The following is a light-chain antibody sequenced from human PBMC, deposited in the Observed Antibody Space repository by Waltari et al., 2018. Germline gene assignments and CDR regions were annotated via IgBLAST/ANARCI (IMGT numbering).Light chain of an antibody. V-gene: IGKV3-20*01. CDR3: QQYGTSPIT. CDR2: GAS. Sequence: EIVLTQSPGTLSSSPGERATLSCRARQSVSRNYLAWYQQKPGQAPRLLIYGASSRATGIPDRFSGSGTGTDFTLTISRLESEDFAVYYCQQYGTSPITFGQGTRLDIK. CDR1: QSVSRNY. J-gene: IGKJ5*01.